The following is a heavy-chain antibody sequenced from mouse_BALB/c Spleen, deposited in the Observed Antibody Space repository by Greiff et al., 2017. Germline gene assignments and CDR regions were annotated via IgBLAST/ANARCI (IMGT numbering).Heavy chain of an antibody. Sequence: QVQLKQSGPGLVAPSQSLSITCTVSGFSLTGYGVNWVRQPPGKGLEWLGMIWGDGSTDYNSALKTRLSTSKDNSKNQVFLNMNSLQTDDTARYYCARLYGNDAMDYWGQGTSVTVSS. CDR3: ARLYGNDAMDY. D-gene: IGHD2-1*01. J-gene: IGHJ4*01. CDR2: IWGDGST. V-gene: IGHV2-6-7*01. CDR1: GFSLTGYG.